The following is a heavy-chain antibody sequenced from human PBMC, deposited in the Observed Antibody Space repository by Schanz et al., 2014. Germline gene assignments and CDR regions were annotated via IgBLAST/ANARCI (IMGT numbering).Heavy chain of an antibody. D-gene: IGHD3-9*01. CDR1: GFTFSSYA. CDR3: AKQIHYEIVTVTRN. CDR2: LSGSGGST. Sequence: EGQLLESGGGLIQPGGSLRLSCAASGFTFSSYAMSWVRQAPGRRVEWVSALSGSGGSTYYEESMKGRFTISRANSKNSMYLKKNSRRAEDTAVFYCAKQIHYEIVTVTRNWGQGTLVTVSS. V-gene: IGHV3-23*01. J-gene: IGHJ4*02.